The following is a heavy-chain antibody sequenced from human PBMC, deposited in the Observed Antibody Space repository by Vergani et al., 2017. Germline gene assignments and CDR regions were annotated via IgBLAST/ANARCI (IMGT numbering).Heavy chain of an antibody. CDR1: GGSFNTYY. CDR3: ARRSGIVYDIFSGTQYFFDF. V-gene: IGHV4-59*13. D-gene: IGHD3-9*01. CDR2: IYSTGRT. Sequence: QVQLEESGPGLVKPSETLSLTCTVSGGSFNTYYWSWIRQSPGKGLEWIGYIYSTGRTNYNPSLNSRVTMSVDTSKNQFSLKLRSVTAADTAVYYCARRSGIVYDIFSGTQYFFDFWGQGTLVTVSS. J-gene: IGHJ4*02.